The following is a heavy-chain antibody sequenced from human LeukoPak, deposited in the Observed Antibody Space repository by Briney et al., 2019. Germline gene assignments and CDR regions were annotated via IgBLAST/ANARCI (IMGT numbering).Heavy chain of an antibody. V-gene: IGHV3-64*01. Sequence: GGSLRLSCVASGFTFSSYSMHWVRRAPGKGLEYVSVISSSGSSTSYAISVKGRFTISRDNSKNTLYLQMGSLRAEDMAVYYCARRPQGAYDIWGQGTMVTVSS. J-gene: IGHJ3*02. CDR2: ISSSGSST. CDR3: ARRPQGAYDI. CDR1: GFTFSSYS.